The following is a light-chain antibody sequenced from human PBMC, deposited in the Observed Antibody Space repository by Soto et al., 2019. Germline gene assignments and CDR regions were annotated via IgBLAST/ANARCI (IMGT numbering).Light chain of an antibody. CDR1: QGIANA. CDR2: GAS. V-gene: IGKV1-6*01. CDR3: LQDINYPST. Sequence: AIQMTQSPSSLSASVGDRVTISCRSRQGIANALGWYQQKPGKPPKVLIYGASNFLSGVPPRFSGSGSGTDFTPAISSLQPEDSATYYCLQDINYPSTFGQGTKVDIK. J-gene: IGKJ1*01.